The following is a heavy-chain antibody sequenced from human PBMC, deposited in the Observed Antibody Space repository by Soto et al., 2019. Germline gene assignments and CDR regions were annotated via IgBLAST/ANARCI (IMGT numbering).Heavy chain of an antibody. D-gene: IGHD1-7*01. V-gene: IGHV1-69*02. CDR2: IIPILGIA. J-gene: IGHJ6*03. CDR1: GGTFSSYT. Sequence: SVKVSCKASGGTFSSYTISWVRQAPGQGLEWMGRIIPILGIANYAQKFQGRVTITADKSTSTAYMELSSLRSEDTAVYYCARAYHWNYSSYYYMDVWGKGTTVTVSS. CDR3: ARAYHWNYSSYYYMDV.